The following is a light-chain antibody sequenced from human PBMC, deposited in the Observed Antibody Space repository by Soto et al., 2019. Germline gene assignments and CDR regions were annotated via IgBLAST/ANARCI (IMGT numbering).Light chain of an antibody. CDR3: TSSTSGSLYV. CDR2: SVS. J-gene: IGLJ1*01. V-gene: IGLV2-14*01. CDR1: SSDVGGYNY. Sequence: QSVLTQPASVSGSPGQSITISCTGTSSDVGGYNYVSWYQQYPGKVPQLLIYSVSNRPSGVSNRFSGSKSGNTASLTISGLQAEDEADYFCTSSTSGSLYVFGTGTKVTVL.